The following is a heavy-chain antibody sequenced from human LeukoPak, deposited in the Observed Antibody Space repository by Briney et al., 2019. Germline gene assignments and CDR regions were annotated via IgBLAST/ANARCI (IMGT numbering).Heavy chain of an antibody. CDR2: IYYSGST. J-gene: IGHJ6*03. CDR3: ARASISYDPYYYYYMDV. CDR1: GGFISSSSYY. Sequence: SETLSLTCTVSGGFISSSSYYWGWIRQPPGKGLEWIGSIYYSGSTYYNPSLKSRVTISVDTSKNQFSLKLSSVTAADTAVYYCARASISYDPYYYYYMDVWGKGTTVTISS. V-gene: IGHV4-39*07. D-gene: IGHD5-12*01.